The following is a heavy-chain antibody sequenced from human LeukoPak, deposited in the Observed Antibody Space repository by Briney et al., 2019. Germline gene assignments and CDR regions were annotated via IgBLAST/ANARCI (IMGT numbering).Heavy chain of an antibody. CDR1: GFIFSSYG. D-gene: IGHD4-11*01. Sequence: GGSLRLSCAASGFIFSSYGMHWVRQAPGKGLEWVAVIWFGTSNKYYADSVKGRFTISRDTSTNTLYLQLNSLRVEDTAIYYCAKDAVTVSRYFYYYMDVWGKGTTVTVSS. V-gene: IGHV3-33*06. CDR2: IWFGTSNK. J-gene: IGHJ6*03. CDR3: AKDAVTVSRYFYYYMDV.